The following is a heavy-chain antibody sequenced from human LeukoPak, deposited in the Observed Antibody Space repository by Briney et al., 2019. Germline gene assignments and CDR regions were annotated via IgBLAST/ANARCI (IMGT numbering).Heavy chain of an antibody. CDR2: ISGSGSST. D-gene: IGHD3-22*01. CDR1: GFTFSSYA. Sequence: PGGSLRLSCTASGFTFSSYAMSWVRQAPGKGLEWVSAISGSGSSTFYADSVKGRFAISRDNSKNTLYLQMSSLRAEDTAVYYCAKDRDIDYYDNTGGHAFDIWGQGTMVTVSS. J-gene: IGHJ3*02. CDR3: AKDRDIDYYDNTGGHAFDI. V-gene: IGHV3-23*01.